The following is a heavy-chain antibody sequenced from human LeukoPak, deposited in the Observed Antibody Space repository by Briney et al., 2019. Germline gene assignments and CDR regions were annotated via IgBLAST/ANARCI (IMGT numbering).Heavy chain of an antibody. CDR1: GYTFTSYG. J-gene: IGHJ6*03. D-gene: IGHD3-3*01. Sequence: GASVKVSCKASGYTFTSYGISWVRQSPGQGLEWMGGIIPIFGTANYAQKFQGRVTITTDESTSTAYMELSSLRSEDTAVYYCARSPSLRFLEWSPKKYYYMDVWGKGTTVTVSS. V-gene: IGHV1-69*05. CDR2: IIPIFGTA. CDR3: ARSPSLRFLEWSPKKYYYMDV.